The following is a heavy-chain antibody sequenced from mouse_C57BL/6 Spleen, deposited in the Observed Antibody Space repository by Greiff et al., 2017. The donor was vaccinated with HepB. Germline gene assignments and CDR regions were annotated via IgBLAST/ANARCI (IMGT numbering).Heavy chain of an antibody. J-gene: IGHJ3*01. D-gene: IGHD4-1*01. CDR1: GYTFTSYW. V-gene: IGHV1-52*01. CDR3: AGSTNWAWFAY. Sequence: QVQLQQPGAELVRPGSSVKLSCKASGYTFTSYWMHWVKQRPIQGLEWIGNIDPSDSETHYNQKFKDKATLTVDKSSSTAYMQLSSLTSEDSAVYYCAGSTNWAWFAYWGQGTLVTVSA. CDR2: IDPSDSET.